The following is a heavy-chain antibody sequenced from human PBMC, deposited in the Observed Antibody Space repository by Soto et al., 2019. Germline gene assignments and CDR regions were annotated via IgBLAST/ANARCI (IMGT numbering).Heavy chain of an antibody. Sequence: GGSLRLSCAASGFTFSNYAMSWVRQAPGKGLEWISTISNSGGHTYYADSVKGRFTISRDNSMHTLYLQMNSLRAEDTAVYYCGKLTLWGFSPTRIDSGGRGPLVTVSS. J-gene: IGHJ5*01. CDR1: GFTFSNYA. CDR3: GKLTLWGFSPTRIDS. D-gene: IGHD3-16*01. V-gene: IGHV3-23*01. CDR2: ISNSGGHT.